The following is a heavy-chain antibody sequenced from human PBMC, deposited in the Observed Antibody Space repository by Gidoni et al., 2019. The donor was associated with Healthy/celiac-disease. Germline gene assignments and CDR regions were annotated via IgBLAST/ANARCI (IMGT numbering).Heavy chain of an antibody. Sequence: VQLLESGGGLVQPGGSLRLSCSASGFTFSSYAMRWVRQAPVKGLEWVSAISGSVGSTYYSDSVKGRFTISRDNSKNTLYLQMNSLRAEDTAVYYCAKSPEPKWYSSSRVGRWFDPWGQGTLVTVSS. V-gene: IGHV3-23*01. J-gene: IGHJ5*02. D-gene: IGHD6-13*01. CDR3: AKSPEPKWYSSSRVGRWFDP. CDR2: ISGSVGST. CDR1: GFTFSSYA.